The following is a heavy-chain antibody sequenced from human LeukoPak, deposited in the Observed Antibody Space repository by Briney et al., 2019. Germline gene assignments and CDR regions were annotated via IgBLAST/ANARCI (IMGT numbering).Heavy chain of an antibody. Sequence: GGSLRLSCAASGFTFSSYGMHWVRQAPGKGLEWVAVRWYDGSNKYYADSVKGRFTIPRDNSKNTLYLQMNSLRAEDTAVYYCARDGGYGDEASPDYWGQGTLVTDSS. J-gene: IGHJ4*02. V-gene: IGHV3-33*01. D-gene: IGHD4-17*01. CDR2: RWYDGSNK. CDR3: ARDGGYGDEASPDY. CDR1: GFTFSSYG.